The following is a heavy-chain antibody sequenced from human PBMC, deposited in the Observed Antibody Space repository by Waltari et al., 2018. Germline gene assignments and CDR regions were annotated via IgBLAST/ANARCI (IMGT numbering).Heavy chain of an antibody. D-gene: IGHD3-9*01. Sequence: QVQLQESGPGLVKPSETLSLTCTVSGGSISSYYWSWIRQPPGKGLEWLGYIYYSGSTNYNPSLKSRVTISVDTSKNQFSLKLSSVTAADTAVYYCARAGNDILTGSDNWFDPWGQGTLVTVSS. CDR1: GGSISSYY. CDR2: IYYSGST. V-gene: IGHV4-59*01. CDR3: ARAGNDILTGSDNWFDP. J-gene: IGHJ5*02.